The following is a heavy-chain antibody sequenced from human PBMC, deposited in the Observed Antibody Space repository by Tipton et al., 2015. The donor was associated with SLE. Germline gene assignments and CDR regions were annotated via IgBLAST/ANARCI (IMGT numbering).Heavy chain of an antibody. CDR3: ARTYYDPTIVEVVPATQSGAVDL. CDR1: GYTFTGYY. Sequence: QLVQSGPEVKKPGASVKVSCKASGYTFTGYYMHWVRQAPGQGLEWMGVIYPSSAGTTYAPEFQGRVTMTSDTSTSTVYMELGNLRSDDTAVYYCARTYYDPTIVEVVPATQSGAVDLWGQGTVVTVSS. J-gene: IGHJ3*01. D-gene: IGHD2-15*01. CDR2: IYPSSAGT. V-gene: IGHV1-46*01.